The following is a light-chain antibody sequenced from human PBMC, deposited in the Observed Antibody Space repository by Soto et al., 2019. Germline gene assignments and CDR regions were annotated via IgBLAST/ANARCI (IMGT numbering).Light chain of an antibody. J-gene: IGKJ5*01. CDR2: AAS. CDR1: QVISSY. V-gene: IGKV1-9*01. Sequence: SQWTQSPSFRSAYLGDRVTITCRASQVISSYLAWYQQKPGKAPKLLIYAASTLQSGVPSRFSGSRSGTEFTLTISSLQPEDFATYYCQQPNSYPITFGQGTRLDI. CDR3: QQPNSYPIT.